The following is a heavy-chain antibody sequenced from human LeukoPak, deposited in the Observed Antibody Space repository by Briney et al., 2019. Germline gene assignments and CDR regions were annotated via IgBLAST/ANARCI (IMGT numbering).Heavy chain of an antibody. Sequence: TSETLSLTCTVSGDSISSSSYYWGWIRQPPGKGLEWIGSIYYSGSTYYNPSLKSRVTISVDTSKNQFSLKLSSVTAADTAVYYCARLLFHHDYGDYEAVDYWGQGTLVTVSS. CDR3: ARLLFHHDYGDYEAVDY. CDR2: IYYSGST. J-gene: IGHJ4*02. D-gene: IGHD4-17*01. CDR1: GDSISSSSYY. V-gene: IGHV4-39*07.